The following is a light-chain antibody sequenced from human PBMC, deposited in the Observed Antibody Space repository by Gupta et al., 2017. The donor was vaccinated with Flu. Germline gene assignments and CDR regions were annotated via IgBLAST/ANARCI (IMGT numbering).Light chain of an antibody. J-gene: IGKJ2*01. CDR1: QSVFYSSNNKNY. CDR3: QQYDNSLYT. CDR2: WAS. V-gene: IGKV4-1*01. Sequence: DIVMTQSPDSLAGSLGERATINCKSSQSVFYSSNNKNYLAWYQQKPGQPPKLLIYWASTRDSGVPDRFSGSGSGTDFTLTISSLQAQDVAVYYCQQYDNSLYTFGQGTKLEIK.